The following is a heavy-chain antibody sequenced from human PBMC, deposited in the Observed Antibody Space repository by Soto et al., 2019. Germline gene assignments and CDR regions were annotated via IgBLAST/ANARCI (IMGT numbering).Heavy chain of an antibody. CDR3: AKGSSSVYYYYYGIDV. Sequence: GGSLRLSCVASGFTFSGYGIHWVRQAPGKGLEWVAVMSNDGSNKYYADSVKGRFTISRDNSKNMLYLQMNSLRAEDTAVYYCAKGSSSVYYYYYGIDVWGQGTTVTVSS. V-gene: IGHV3-30*18. CDR2: MSNDGSNK. J-gene: IGHJ6*02. D-gene: IGHD6-6*01. CDR1: GFTFSGYG.